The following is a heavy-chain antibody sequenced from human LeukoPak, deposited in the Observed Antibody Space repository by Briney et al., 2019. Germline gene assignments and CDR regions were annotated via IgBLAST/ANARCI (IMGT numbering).Heavy chain of an antibody. Sequence: PGGSLRLSCAASGFTFSSYAMSWVRQAPGKGLEWVSAISGSGGSTYYADSVKGRFTISRDNSKNTLYLQMNSLRAEDTAVYYCAKDFCSSTSCYTLFDYWGQGTLVTVSS. CDR2: ISGSGGST. CDR1: GFTFSSYA. CDR3: AKDFCSSTSCYTLFDY. D-gene: IGHD2-2*02. J-gene: IGHJ4*02. V-gene: IGHV3-23*01.